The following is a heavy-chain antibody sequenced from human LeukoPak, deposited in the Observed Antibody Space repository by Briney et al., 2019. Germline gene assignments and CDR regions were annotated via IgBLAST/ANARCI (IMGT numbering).Heavy chain of an antibody. CDR3: ARPVPSRLGWFDP. Sequence: SETLSLTCTVSGGSISSYYWSWIRQPPGKGLEWIGYMYYSGSTNFNPSLKSRVTISVDTSKNQFSLKLSSVTAADTAVYYCARPVPSRLGWFDPWGQGTLVTVSS. V-gene: IGHV4-59*01. CDR2: MYYSGST. D-gene: IGHD1-1*01. CDR1: GGSISSYY. J-gene: IGHJ5*02.